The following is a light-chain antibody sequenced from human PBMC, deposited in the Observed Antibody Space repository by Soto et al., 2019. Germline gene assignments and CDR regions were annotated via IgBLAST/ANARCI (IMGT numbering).Light chain of an antibody. J-gene: IGKJ4*01. CDR3: HNYNSAPQLT. CDR1: QGISNY. CDR2: AAS. Sequence: DIQMTQSPSSLSASVGDRVTITCRASQGISNYLAWYQQKPGKVPKLLIYAASTLQSGVPSRFSGSGSGTDFTLTLSSLQPEAVATDYCHNYNSAPQLTFGGGTKVEIK. V-gene: IGKV1-27*01.